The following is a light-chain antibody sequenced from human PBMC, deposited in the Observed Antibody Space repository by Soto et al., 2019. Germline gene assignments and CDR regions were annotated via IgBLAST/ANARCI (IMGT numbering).Light chain of an antibody. CDR2: EVG. Sequence: QSVLTQPASVSGSPGQSITISCTGTSSDVANYNFVSWYQQHPGKAPKLVIYEVGNRPSGVSNRLSGSKSGNTASLTISGLQVEDEASYYCTSFSSTTRVTFGGGTKLTVL. J-gene: IGLJ2*01. CDR1: SSDVANYNF. CDR3: TSFSSTTRVT. V-gene: IGLV2-14*01.